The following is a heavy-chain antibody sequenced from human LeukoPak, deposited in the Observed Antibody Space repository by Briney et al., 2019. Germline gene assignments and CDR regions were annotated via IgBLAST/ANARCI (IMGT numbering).Heavy chain of an antibody. CDR2: IYTSGST. D-gene: IGHD3-22*01. CDR1: GGSISSYY. J-gene: IGHJ4*02. CDR3: ARDLTDYYELDY. Sequence: PSETLSPTCTVSGGSISSYYWNWIRLPAGKGLEWIGRIYTSGSTNYNPSLKSRVTMSVDTSKNQFSLNLISVTAADTAVYYCARDLTDYYELDYWGQGTLVTVSS. V-gene: IGHV4-4*07.